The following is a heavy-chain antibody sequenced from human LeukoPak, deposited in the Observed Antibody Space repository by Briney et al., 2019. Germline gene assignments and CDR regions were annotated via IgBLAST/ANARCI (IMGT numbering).Heavy chain of an antibody. V-gene: IGHV3-21*01. CDR2: ITSGSIYI. Sequence: GGSLRLSCAASEFAFSSYSMNWFRQAPGKGLEWVASITSGSIYIFYADSVRGRFTISRDKAENSLFLHIKSLRADDTGVYFCARDEETVAGLNGFDLWGQGTLVTVSS. CDR3: ARDEETVAGLNGFDL. J-gene: IGHJ4*02. CDR1: EFAFSSYS. D-gene: IGHD6-19*01.